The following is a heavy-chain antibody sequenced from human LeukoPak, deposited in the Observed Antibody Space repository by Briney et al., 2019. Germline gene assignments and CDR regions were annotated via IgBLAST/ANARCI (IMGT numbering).Heavy chain of an antibody. D-gene: IGHD6-6*01. V-gene: IGHV4-4*07. J-gene: IGHJ3*02. CDR3: ARAKRGEYSSSAGNDAFDI. CDR1: GGSISSYY. CDR2: IYTSGST. Sequence: PSETLSLTCTVSGGSISSYYWSWIRQPAGKGLEWIGRIYTSGSTNYNPSLKSRVTMSVDTSKNQFSLKLSSATAADTAVYYCARAKRGEYSSSAGNDAFDIWGQGTMVTVSS.